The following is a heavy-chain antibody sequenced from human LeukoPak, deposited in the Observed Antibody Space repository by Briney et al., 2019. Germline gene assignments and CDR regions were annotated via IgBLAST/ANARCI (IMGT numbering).Heavy chain of an antibody. J-gene: IGHJ4*02. CDR3: ARDGDYGGNRYYFDY. Sequence: GGSLRLSCAASGFTFSSYAMSWVRQAPGKGLEWVSAISGSGGSTYYADSVKGRFTISRDNAKNSLYLQMNSLRAEDTAVYYCARDGDYGGNRYYFDYWGQGTLVTVSS. D-gene: IGHD4-23*01. CDR2: ISGSGGST. CDR1: GFTFSSYA. V-gene: IGHV3-23*01.